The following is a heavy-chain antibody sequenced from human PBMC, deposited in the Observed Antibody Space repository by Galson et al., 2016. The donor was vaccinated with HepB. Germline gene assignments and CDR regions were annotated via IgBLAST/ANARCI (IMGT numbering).Heavy chain of an antibody. CDR1: GFSLSDYG. CDR3: ARDHPASFGGPDGFHFYGMDV. Sequence: SLRLSCAASGFSLSDYGMSWIRQAPGKGLEWVSYISESDDITKYADSVKGRFTISRDNAKNSLYLHTDSLRVGDTAVYYCARDHPASFGGPDGFHFYGMDVWGQGTTVTVSS. D-gene: IGHD2-15*01. V-gene: IGHV3-11*01. J-gene: IGHJ6*02. CDR2: ISESDDIT.